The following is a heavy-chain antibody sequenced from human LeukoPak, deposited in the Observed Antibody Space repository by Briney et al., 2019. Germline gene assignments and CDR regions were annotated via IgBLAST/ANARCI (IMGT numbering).Heavy chain of an antibody. J-gene: IGHJ1*01. V-gene: IGHV3-7*01. D-gene: IGHD3-22*01. Sequence: GGSLRLSCAASGFTFSDYWMTWVRQAPGKGLEWVANIKHHGSEKNYADSVKGRFTISRDNTKNSLYLQMNSLRAEDTAVYYCATYSSLNRREFQFWGQGTLLTVSS. CDR3: ATYSSLNRREFQF. CDR1: GFTFSDYW. CDR2: IKHHGSEK.